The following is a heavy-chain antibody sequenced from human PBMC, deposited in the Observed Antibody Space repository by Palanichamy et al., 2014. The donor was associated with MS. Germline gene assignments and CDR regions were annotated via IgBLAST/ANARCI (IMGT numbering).Heavy chain of an antibody. V-gene: IGHV3-49*03. CDR3: SRDDY. Sequence: EVQLVESGGGLVEPGRSLRLSCTGSGFTLGDYATIWYRQAPGKGLEWVGFITSKPYGATTEYAASVKGKFTISRDDSKSIVYLQMNSLKTEDTAIYYCSRDDYWGRGTLVTVSS. CDR1: GFTLGDYA. CDR2: ITSKPYGATT. J-gene: IGHJ4*02.